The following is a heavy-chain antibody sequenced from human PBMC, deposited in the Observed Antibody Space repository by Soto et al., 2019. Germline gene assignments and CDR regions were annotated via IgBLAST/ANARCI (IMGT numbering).Heavy chain of an antibody. V-gene: IGHV3-33*01. CDR1: GFTFSSYG. Sequence: QVQLVESGGGVVQPGRSLRLSCAASGFTFSSYGMHWVRQAPGKGLEWVAVIWYDGSNKYYADSVKGRFTISRDNSKNTLYLQMNSLRAEDTAVYYCASEFAGVFDYWGQGTLVTVSS. D-gene: IGHD2-21*01. CDR3: ASEFAGVFDY. CDR2: IWYDGSNK. J-gene: IGHJ4*02.